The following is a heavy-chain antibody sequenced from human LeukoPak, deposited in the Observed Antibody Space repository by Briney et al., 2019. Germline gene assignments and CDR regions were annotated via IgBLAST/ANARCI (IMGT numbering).Heavy chain of an antibody. D-gene: IGHD2-21*02. V-gene: IGHV3-30*18. Sequence: GGSLRLSCAASGFTFSSYGMHWVRQAPGKGLEWVAVISYDGSNKYYADSVKGRFTISRDNSKNTLYLQMNSLRAEDTAVYYCAKVGIVVVTGPYFDYWGQRTLVTVSS. CDR3: AKVGIVVVTGPYFDY. CDR1: GFTFSSYG. CDR2: ISYDGSNK. J-gene: IGHJ4*02.